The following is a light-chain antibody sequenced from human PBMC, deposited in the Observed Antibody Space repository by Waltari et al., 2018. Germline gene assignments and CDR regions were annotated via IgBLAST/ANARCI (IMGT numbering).Light chain of an antibody. CDR3: SSYTSSSTWV. CDR2: GVS. V-gene: IGLV2-14*01. J-gene: IGLJ3*02. CDR1: SSDVGGYNY. Sequence: QSALTQPASVSGSPGQSITISCTGTSSDVGGYNYVSWYQQHPGKAPKLMIYGVSNRPSGFSNRFSGSKSGTTASLTISGLQAEDESDYYCSSYTSSSTWVFGGGTKLTVL.